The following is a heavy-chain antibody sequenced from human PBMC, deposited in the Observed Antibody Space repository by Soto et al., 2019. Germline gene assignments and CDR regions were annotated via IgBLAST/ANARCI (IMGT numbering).Heavy chain of an antibody. V-gene: IGHV1-8*01. J-gene: IGHJ5*02. D-gene: IGHD3-10*01. Sequence: ASVKVSCKASGYTFTNYEINWVRQATGQGLEWMGWMNPGSGNTGYAHKFQGRVTMTRNISISTAYMELSRLGSDDTAIYYCARMAASGSLNWFDPWGQGTLVTVSS. CDR1: GYTFTNYE. CDR3: ARMAASGSLNWFDP. CDR2: MNPGSGNT.